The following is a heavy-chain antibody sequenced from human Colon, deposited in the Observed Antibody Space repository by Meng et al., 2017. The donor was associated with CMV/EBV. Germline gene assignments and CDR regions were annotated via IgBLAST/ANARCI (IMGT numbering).Heavy chain of an antibody. Sequence: GGSLRLSCATSGFTFSKYWMSWVRQAPGTGLEWVASISSSSSYIYYADSVKGRFTISRDNAKNSLYLQMNNLRAEDTAVYYCARGHDFDYWGQGTLVTVSS. J-gene: IGHJ4*02. V-gene: IGHV3-21*01. CDR2: ISSSSSYI. CDR3: ARGHDFDY. CDR1: GFTFSKYW.